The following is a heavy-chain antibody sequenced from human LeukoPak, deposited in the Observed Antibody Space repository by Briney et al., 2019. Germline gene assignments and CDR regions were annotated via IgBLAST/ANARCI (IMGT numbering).Heavy chain of an antibody. CDR3: ARDVPAYYYDSSGYTDAFDI. CDR1: GFTFTGYT. J-gene: IGHJ3*02. D-gene: IGHD3-22*01. V-gene: IGHV3-33*08. Sequence: GGSLRLSCAASGFTFTGYTMHWVRQAPGKGLEWVAAIWYDGGNKYYADSVKGRFTISRDNSKNMLYLQMNSLRAEDTAVYYCARDVPAYYYDSSGYTDAFDIWGQGTMVTVSS. CDR2: IWYDGGNK.